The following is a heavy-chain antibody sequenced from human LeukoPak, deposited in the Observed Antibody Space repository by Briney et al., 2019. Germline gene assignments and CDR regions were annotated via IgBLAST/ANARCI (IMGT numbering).Heavy chain of an antibody. Sequence: SETLSLTCTVSGGSISSYYWSWLRQPPGKGLEWVGYIYYSGSTKYKSSLKSRLTISVDTSKNQFSLKLSSVTAADTAVYYCARESVAAAGIFFDYWGQGTLVTVSS. CDR1: GGSISSYY. D-gene: IGHD6-13*01. J-gene: IGHJ4*02. CDR3: ARESVAAAGIFFDY. CDR2: IYYSGST. V-gene: IGHV4-59*01.